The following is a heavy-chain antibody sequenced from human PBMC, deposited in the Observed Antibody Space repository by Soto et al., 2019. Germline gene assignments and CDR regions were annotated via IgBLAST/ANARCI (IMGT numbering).Heavy chain of an antibody. V-gene: IGHV4-30-2*01. CDR2: IYHSGST. D-gene: IGHD4-4*01. Sequence: SLTCAVSGGSISSGGYSWSWIRQPPGKGLEGIGNIYHSGSTYYNPSLKSQVTISVDRSKNQFSLKLSSVTAADTAVYYCARNDYSNSNWFDPWGQGTLVTVSS. CDR3: ARNDYSNSNWFDP. CDR1: GGSISSGGYS. J-gene: IGHJ5*02.